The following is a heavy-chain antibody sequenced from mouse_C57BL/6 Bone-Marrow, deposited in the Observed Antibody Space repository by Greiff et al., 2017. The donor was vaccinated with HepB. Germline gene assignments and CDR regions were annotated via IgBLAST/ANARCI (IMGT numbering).Heavy chain of an antibody. CDR2: IWSGGST. J-gene: IGHJ3*01. D-gene: IGHD2-4*01. CDR3: ARWYDYEFAY. V-gene: IGHV2-2*01. CDR1: GFSLTSYG. Sequence: VKLMESGPGLVQPSQSLSITCTVSGFSLTSYGVHWVRQSPGKGLEWLGVIWSGGSTDYNAAFISRLSISKDNSKSQVFFKMNSLQADDTAIYYCARWYDYEFAYWGQGTLVTVSA.